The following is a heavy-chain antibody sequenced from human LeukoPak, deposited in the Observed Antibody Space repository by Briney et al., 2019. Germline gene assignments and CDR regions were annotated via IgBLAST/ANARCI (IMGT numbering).Heavy chain of an antibody. V-gene: IGHV4-34*01. CDR2: INHSGST. J-gene: IGHJ6*02. CDR1: GGSFSGYY. CDR3: ARVRGYSYGSYYYYYYGMDV. Sequence: SETLSLTCAVYGGSFSGYYWSWIRQPPGKGLEWIGEINHSGSTNYNPSLKSRVTISVDTSKNQFSLKLSSVTAADTAVYYCARVRGYSYGSYYYYYYGMDVWGQGTTVTVSS. D-gene: IGHD5-18*01.